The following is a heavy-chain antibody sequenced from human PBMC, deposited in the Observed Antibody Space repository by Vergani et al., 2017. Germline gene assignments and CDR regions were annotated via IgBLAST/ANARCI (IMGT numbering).Heavy chain of an antibody. CDR1: GFTFSHYS. CDR2: ISGNNDDV. J-gene: IGHJ4*02. Sequence: EVQMVESGGGLVKPGGSLRLSCVASGFTFSHYSMNWVRQAPGKGLEWVSSISGNNDDVYYADSVKGRFTISRDNAKNSLYLQMNSLRAEDTAVYYCAREVQYYDFWSGYSDYWGQGTLVTVSS. V-gene: IGHV3-21*01. D-gene: IGHD3-3*01. CDR3: AREVQYYDFWSGYSDY.